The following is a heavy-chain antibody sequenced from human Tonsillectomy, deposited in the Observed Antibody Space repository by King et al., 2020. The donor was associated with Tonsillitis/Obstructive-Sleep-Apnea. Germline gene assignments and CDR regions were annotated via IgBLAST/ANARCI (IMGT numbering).Heavy chain of an antibody. V-gene: IGHV3-53*01. CDR1: GFTVSTNY. CDR3: ARGPPGTVGAIEYFDY. Sequence: VQLVESGGGLIQPGGSLRLSCAASGFTVSTNYMSWVRQAPGKGLEWVSVIYSGGTTYYADSVKGRFTISRDNSKNTLYLQMNSLRAEDTAVYYCARGPPGTVGAIEYFDYWGQGTLVTVSS. CDR2: IYSGGTT. D-gene: IGHD1-26*01. J-gene: IGHJ4*02.